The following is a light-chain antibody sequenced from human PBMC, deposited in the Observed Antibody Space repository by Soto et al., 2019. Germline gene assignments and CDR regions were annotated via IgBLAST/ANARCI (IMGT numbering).Light chain of an antibody. CDR2: DVT. CDR3: CSYAGNNILI. Sequence: QSALTQPRSVYGSPGQSLTISCTGASSDVGSYNYVSWYQQYPGKAPKLMIYDVTKPPSWVPDRFSGSKSGNTASLSIAGLQAADEDDYYCCSYAGNNILIFGGGTKLTVL. CDR1: SSDVGSYNY. J-gene: IGLJ2*01. V-gene: IGLV2-11*01.